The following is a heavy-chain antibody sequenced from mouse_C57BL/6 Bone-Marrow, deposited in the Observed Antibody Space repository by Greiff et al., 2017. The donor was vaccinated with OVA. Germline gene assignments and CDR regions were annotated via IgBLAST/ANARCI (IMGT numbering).Heavy chain of an antibody. D-gene: IGHD1-1*01. CDR1: GYTFTSYW. V-gene: IGHV1-61*01. CDR2: IYPSDSET. J-gene: IGHJ1*03. Sequence: VQLQQPGAELVRPGSSVKLSCKASGYTFTSYWMDWVKQRPGQGLEWIGNIYPSDSETHYNQKFKGKATLTVDKSSSTAYMQLSSLTSEDSAVYYCAREDYGSSYWYFDVWGTGTTVTVSS. CDR3: AREDYGSSYWYFDV.